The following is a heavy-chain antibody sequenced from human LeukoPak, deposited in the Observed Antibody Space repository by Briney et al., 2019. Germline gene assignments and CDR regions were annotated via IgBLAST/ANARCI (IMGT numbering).Heavy chain of an antibody. CDR1: GGTFSSYA. D-gene: IGHD6-13*01. V-gene: IGHV1-69*05. CDR2: IIPIFGTA. CDR3: ARDPSAYSSSWYQH. J-gene: IGHJ1*01. Sequence: ASVKVSCKASGGTFSSYAISWVRQAPGQGLEWMGGIIPIFGTANYAQKFQGRVTITTDESTSTAYMELSSLRSEDTAVYYCARDPSAYSSSWYQHWGQGTLVTVSS.